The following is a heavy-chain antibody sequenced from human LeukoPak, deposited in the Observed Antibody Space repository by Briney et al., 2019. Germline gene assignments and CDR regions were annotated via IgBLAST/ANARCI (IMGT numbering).Heavy chain of an antibody. J-gene: IGHJ6*03. CDR2: IYYSGST. CDR3: ARRYDFWSGPPGVWYYYMVV. Sequence: SETLSLTCAVSGYSISSGYYWGWIRQPPGKGLEWIGSIYYSGSTYYNPSLKSRVTISVDTSKNQFSLKLSSVTAADTAVYYCARRYDFWSGPPGVWYYYMVVWGKGTTVTVSS. D-gene: IGHD3-3*01. CDR1: GYSISSGYY. V-gene: IGHV4-38-2*01.